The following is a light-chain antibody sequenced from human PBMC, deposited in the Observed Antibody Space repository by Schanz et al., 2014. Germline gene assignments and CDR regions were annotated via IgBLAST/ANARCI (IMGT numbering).Light chain of an antibody. V-gene: IGLV2-8*01. CDR2: DVT. Sequence: QSALTQPPSASGSPGQSVTISCTGTSSDVGGYNYVSWYQQHPGKAPKLIISDVTRRPSGVPDRFSGSKSDNTASLTVSGLQAEDEADYYCSSYTSSSTLGVFGGGTKLTVL. CDR3: SSYTSSSTLGV. CDR1: SSDVGGYNY. J-gene: IGLJ3*02.